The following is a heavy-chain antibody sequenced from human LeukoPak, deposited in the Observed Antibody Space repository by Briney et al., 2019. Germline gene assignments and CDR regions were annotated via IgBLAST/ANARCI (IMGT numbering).Heavy chain of an antibody. V-gene: IGHV6-1*01. CDR2: TYYRSKWYN. CDR3: ARDPRYCSDGSCYRGMDAFDI. D-gene: IGHD2-15*01. CDR1: GDSVSSNSAA. J-gene: IGHJ3*02. Sequence: SQTLSLTCAISGDSVSSNSAAWNWIRQYPSRGLEWLGRTYYRSKWYNDYAVSVKSRITINPDTSKNQFSLQLNSVTPEDTAVYYCARDPRYCSDGSCYRGMDAFDIWGQGTMVTVSS.